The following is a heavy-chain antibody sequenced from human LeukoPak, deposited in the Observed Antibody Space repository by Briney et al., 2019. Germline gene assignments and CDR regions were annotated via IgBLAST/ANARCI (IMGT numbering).Heavy chain of an antibody. D-gene: IGHD3-3*01. CDR1: CGSISSYY. CDR3: ARGGDFRPFDY. J-gene: IGHJ4*02. CDR2: IYYSGST. Sequence: SATLSLTCTVSCGSISSYYWSWIRQPPGKGLEWIGYIYYSGSTNHNPSLKSRVTISVDTSKNQFSLKLSSVTAADTAVYYCARGGDFRPFDYWGQGTLVTVSS. V-gene: IGHV4-59*01.